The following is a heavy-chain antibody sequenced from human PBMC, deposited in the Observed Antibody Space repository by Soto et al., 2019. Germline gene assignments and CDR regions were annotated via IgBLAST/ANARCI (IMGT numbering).Heavy chain of an antibody. CDR1: GGSISSGGYY. CDR2: IYYSGST. D-gene: IGHD6-13*01. Sequence: SETLSLTCTVAGGSISSGGYYWSWIRQHPGKGLEWIGYIYYSGSTYSNPSLKSRVTISVDTSKNQFSLKLSSVTAADTAVYYCARHSNEYRKSLDYWGQGTLVTVSS. V-gene: IGHV4-31*03. CDR3: ARHSNEYRKSLDY. J-gene: IGHJ4*02.